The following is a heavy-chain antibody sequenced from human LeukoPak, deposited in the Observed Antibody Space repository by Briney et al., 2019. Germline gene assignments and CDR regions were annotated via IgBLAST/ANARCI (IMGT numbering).Heavy chain of an antibody. J-gene: IGHJ4*02. CDR2: IGTAGDT. D-gene: IGHD6-19*01. Sequence: GGSLRLSCAASGFIFSTYDMHWVRQVTGKGLEWVAVIGTAGDTYYPGSVKGRFTISRENAKNSLYLQINSLRAEDTAVYYCAREGPSVAGTTDLYYFDYWGQGTLVTVSS. CDR1: GFIFSTYD. V-gene: IGHV3-13*01. CDR3: AREGPSVAGTTDLYYFDY.